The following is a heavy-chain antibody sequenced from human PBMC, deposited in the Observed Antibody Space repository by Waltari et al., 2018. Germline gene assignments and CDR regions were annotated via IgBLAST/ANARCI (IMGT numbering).Heavy chain of an antibody. CDR2: IYYSGST. D-gene: IGHD5-18*01. CDR1: GGSISSSSYY. Sequence: QLQLQESGPGLVKPSETLSLTCTVSGGSISSSSYYWGWIRQPPGKGLEWIGSIYYSGSTYYNPSLKSRVTISVDTSKNQFSLKLSSVTAADTAVYYCARVLTAAGVGYFDYWGQGTLVTVSS. CDR3: ARVLTAAGVGYFDY. J-gene: IGHJ4*02. V-gene: IGHV4-39*07.